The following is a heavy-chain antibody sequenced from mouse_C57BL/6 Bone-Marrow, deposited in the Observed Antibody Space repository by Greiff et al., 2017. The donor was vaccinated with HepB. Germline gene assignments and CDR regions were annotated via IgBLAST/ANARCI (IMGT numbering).Heavy chain of an antibody. D-gene: IGHD2-1*01. Sequence: VQLQQSGAELVRPGASVKLSCTASGFNIKDDYMHWVKQRPEQGLEWIGWIDPENGDTEYASKFQGKATITADTSSNTAYLQLSSLTSEDTAVYYCTGYLLGAYWGQGTLVTVSA. CDR2: IDPENGDT. CDR3: TGYLLGAY. CDR1: GFNIKDDY. J-gene: IGHJ3*01. V-gene: IGHV14-4*01.